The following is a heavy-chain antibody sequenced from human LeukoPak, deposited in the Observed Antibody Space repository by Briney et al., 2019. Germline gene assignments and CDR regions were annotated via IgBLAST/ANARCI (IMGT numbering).Heavy chain of an antibody. V-gene: IGHV1-18*04. Sequence: ASVKVSCKASGYTFTSYGISWVRQAPGQGLEWMGWISANNGNTKYAQKVQGRVTMTTDTSTSTAYMELRSLRSDDTAVYYCASVDSSSWSDYWGQGTLVTVSS. CDR2: ISANNGNT. J-gene: IGHJ4*02. CDR1: GYTFTSYG. CDR3: ASVDSSSWSDY. D-gene: IGHD6-13*01.